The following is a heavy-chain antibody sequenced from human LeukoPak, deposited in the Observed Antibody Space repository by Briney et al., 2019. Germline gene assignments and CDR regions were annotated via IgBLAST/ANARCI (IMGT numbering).Heavy chain of an antibody. CDR2: ISGSGGST. CDR3: AKGWSPAGAYYYMDV. D-gene: IGHD6-19*01. Sequence: PGGSLRLSCAASGFTFNSYAMSWVRQAPGKGLEWVSAISGSGGSTYYADSVKGRFTISRDNSKNTLYLQMNSLRAEDTAVYYCAKGWSPAGAYYYMDVWGKGTTVTVSS. CDR1: GFTFNSYA. V-gene: IGHV3-23*01. J-gene: IGHJ6*03.